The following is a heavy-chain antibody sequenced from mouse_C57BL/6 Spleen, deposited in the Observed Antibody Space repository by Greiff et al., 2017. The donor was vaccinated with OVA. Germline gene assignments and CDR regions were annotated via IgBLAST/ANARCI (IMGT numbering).Heavy chain of an antibody. Sequence: QVQLQQSGAELVKPGASVKISCKASGYAFSSYWMNWVKQRPGKGLEWIGQIYPGDGDTNYNGKFKGKATLTADKSSSTAYMQLSSLTSEDSAVYFCARGAITTVVEGWYFDVWGTGTTVTVSS. D-gene: IGHD1-1*01. CDR1: GYAFSSYW. CDR2: IYPGDGDT. CDR3: ARGAITTVVEGWYFDV. J-gene: IGHJ1*03. V-gene: IGHV1-80*01.